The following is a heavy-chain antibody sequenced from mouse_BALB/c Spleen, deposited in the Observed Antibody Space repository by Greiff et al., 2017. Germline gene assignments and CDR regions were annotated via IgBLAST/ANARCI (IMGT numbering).Heavy chain of an antibody. J-gene: IGHJ3*01. D-gene: IGHD1-1*01. Sequence: EVQLVESGPGLVKPSQSLSLTCTVTGYSITSDYAWNWIRQFPGNKLEWMGYISYSGSTSYNPSLKSRISITRDTSKNQFFLQLNSVTTEDTATYYCARSYYGSPWFAYWGQGTLVTVSA. V-gene: IGHV3-2*02. CDR1: GYSITSDYA. CDR2: ISYSGST. CDR3: ARSYYGSPWFAY.